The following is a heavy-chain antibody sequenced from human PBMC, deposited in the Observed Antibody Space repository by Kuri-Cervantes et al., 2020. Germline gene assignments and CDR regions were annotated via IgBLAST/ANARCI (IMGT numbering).Heavy chain of an antibody. Sequence: ASVKVSCKASGYTFTSYYMHWVRQAPGQGLEWMGIINPSGGSTSYAQKCQGRVTMTRDTSTSTVYMELNSLKPEDTAVYYCATSYYFSTGYYNSPAPLFPFWGQGTLVTVSS. CDR2: INPSGGST. CDR1: GYTFTSYY. CDR3: ATSYYFSTGYYNSPAPLFPF. D-gene: IGHD3/OR15-3a*01. J-gene: IGHJ4*02. V-gene: IGHV1-46*01.